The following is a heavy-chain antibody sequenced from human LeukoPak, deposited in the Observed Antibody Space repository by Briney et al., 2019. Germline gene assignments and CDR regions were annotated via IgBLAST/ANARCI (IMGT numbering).Heavy chain of an antibody. CDR2: INPNNGGR. CDR3: ARELSGSGNFDY. D-gene: IGHD3-10*01. J-gene: IGHJ4*02. Sequence: ASVKVSCKASGYTFTDSYILWVRQAPGQGLECIGWINPNNGGRDYAQRFHGRVTMTRDTSTSPVYMELSSLRSEDPAVYYCARELSGSGNFDYWGQGNLVTVSS. CDR1: GYTFTDSY. V-gene: IGHV1-2*02.